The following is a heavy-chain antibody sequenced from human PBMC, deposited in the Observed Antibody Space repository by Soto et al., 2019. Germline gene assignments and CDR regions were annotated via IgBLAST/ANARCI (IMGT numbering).Heavy chain of an antibody. V-gene: IGHV3-7*01. CDR1: GFPFSSYW. Sequence: EVQLVDSGGVLVQPGESLRLSCAASGFPFSSYWMSWVRQAPGKGLEWVANIKPDGSEKYYVDSVKGRFTISRDNAKTSLYLQMNSLRAEDSALYFCVRGGYFFNDWGQGTLVTVSS. J-gene: IGHJ4*02. CDR3: VRGGYFFND. D-gene: IGHD3-22*01. CDR2: IKPDGSEK.